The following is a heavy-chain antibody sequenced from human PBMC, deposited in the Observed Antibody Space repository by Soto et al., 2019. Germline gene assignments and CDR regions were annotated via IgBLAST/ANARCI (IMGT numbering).Heavy chain of an antibody. CDR1: GFTFSSYS. D-gene: IGHD3-16*01. Sequence: SGGSLRLSCAASGFTFSSYSLNWVRQAPGKELEWVSYIISSTIYYADSVKGRFTISRDNAKNSLYLQMNSLRAEDTAVYYCVRDHLWAFDYWGQGTLVTVSS. V-gene: IGHV3-48*01. CDR3: VRDHLWAFDY. CDR2: IISSTI. J-gene: IGHJ4*02.